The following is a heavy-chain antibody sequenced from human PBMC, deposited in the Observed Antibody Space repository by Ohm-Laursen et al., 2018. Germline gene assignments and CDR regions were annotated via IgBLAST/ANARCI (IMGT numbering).Heavy chain of an antibody. V-gene: IGHV3-30*18. CDR2: ISYDGSNK. CDR3: AKVLELFYYYYYGMDV. Sequence: SLRLSCAAAGFTFSSYGMHWVRQAPGKGLEWVAVISYDGSNKYYADSVKGRFTISRDNSKNTLYLQMNSLRAEDTAVYYCAKVLELFYYYYYGMDVWGQGTTVTVSS. D-gene: IGHD1-7*01. J-gene: IGHJ6*02. CDR1: GFTFSSYG.